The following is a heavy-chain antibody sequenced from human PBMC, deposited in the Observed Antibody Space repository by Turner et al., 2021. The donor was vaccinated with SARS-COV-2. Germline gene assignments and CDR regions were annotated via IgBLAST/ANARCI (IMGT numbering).Heavy chain of an antibody. V-gene: IGHV3-74*01. CDR2: INGDGSST. CDR1: GFSFSNYW. J-gene: IGHJ6*02. Sequence: EVQLVESGGGLVQPGGSLRPSCAASGFSFSNYWMHWVRQAPGKGVVWVSRINGDGSSTTYADSVKGRFTISRDNANNALYLQMNSLRAEDTAVYYCAKRENGLGVWGQGTTVTVSS. CDR3: AKRENGLGV.